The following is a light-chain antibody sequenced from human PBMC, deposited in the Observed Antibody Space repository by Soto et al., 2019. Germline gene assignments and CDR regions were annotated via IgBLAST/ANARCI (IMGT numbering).Light chain of an antibody. CDR1: QSVSSSY. CDR3: QQYGSSPYT. J-gene: IGKJ2*01. Sequence: EIVLTQSPGTLSLSPGERATLSCRASQSVSSSYLAWYQQKPGQAPRLLIYGASSRATGIPDRFSGSGSGTDFTLTISRLEPEDFAVYYCQQYGSSPYTFDQETKLEIK. CDR2: GAS. V-gene: IGKV3-20*01.